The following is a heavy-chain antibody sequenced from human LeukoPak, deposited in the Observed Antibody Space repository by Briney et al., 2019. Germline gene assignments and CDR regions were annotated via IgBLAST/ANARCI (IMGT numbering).Heavy chain of an antibody. D-gene: IGHD3-16*01. CDR2: INPNSGGT. CDR1: GYTFSDYY. CDR3: AKAGNYDFVWGSHIPDY. Sequence: ASVKVSCKASGYTFSDYYMHGVRQAPGQGLEWMGWINPNSGGTNYAQNFQGRVTMTRDTSISTAYMELSSLRSDDTAMYFCAKAGNYDFVWGSHIPDYWGQGTLVAVSS. V-gene: IGHV1-2*02. J-gene: IGHJ4*02.